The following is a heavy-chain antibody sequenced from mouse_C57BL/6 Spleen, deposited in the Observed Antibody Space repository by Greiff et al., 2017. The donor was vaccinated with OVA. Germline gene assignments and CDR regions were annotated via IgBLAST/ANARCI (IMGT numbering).Heavy chain of an antibody. D-gene: IGHD4-1*01. Sequence: VQLQQSGPELVKPGASVKISCKASGYAFSSSWMNWVKQRPGKGLEWIGRIYPGDGDTNYNGKFKGKATLTADKSSSTAYMQLSSLTSEDSAVYFCARKTGDWYFDVWGTGTTVTISS. J-gene: IGHJ1*03. CDR3: ARKTGDWYFDV. CDR2: IYPGDGDT. V-gene: IGHV1-82*01. CDR1: GYAFSSSW.